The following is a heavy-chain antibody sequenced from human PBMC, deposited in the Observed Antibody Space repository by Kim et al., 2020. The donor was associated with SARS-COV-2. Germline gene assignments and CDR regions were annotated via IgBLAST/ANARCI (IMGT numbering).Heavy chain of an antibody. V-gene: IGHV6-1*01. CDR3: ARGRLNSGFDS. J-gene: IGHJ4*02. CDR1: GDSVSVNGAA. CDR2: AYYSSKWTL. D-gene: IGHD6-19*01. Sequence: SQTLSLTCAISGDSVSVNGAAWNWIRQSPSGGLEWLGRAYYSSKWTLDYAVSVRSRISINADPSKNQFSLELNSVTPEDTAVYFCARGRLNSGFDSWGQGTLVTVSS.